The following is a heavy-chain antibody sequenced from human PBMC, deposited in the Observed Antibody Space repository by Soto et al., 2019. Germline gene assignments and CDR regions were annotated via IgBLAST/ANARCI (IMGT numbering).Heavy chain of an antibody. CDR1: GFSLSTSGMR. D-gene: IGHD1-1*01. V-gene: IGHV2-70*04. CDR2: IDWDDDK. CDR3: AKTGTDGSCFDP. Sequence: GSGPTLVNPTQTLTLTCTFSGFSLSTSGMRVSWIRQPPGKALQWLARIDWDDDKFYTTSLRTRLTISKDTSKNQVVLTMTNMDPVDTATYYCAKTGTDGSCFDPWGQGTLVTVSS. J-gene: IGHJ5*02.